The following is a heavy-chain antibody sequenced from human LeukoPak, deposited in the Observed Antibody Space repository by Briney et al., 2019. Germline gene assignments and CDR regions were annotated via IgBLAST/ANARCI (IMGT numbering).Heavy chain of an antibody. Sequence: SETLSLTCAVYGGSFSGYYWSWIRQPPGKGLEWIGEINHSGSTNYNPSLKSRVTISVDTSKNQFSLKLSSVTAADTAVYYCARALTDLTWFDPWGQGTLVTVSS. CDR2: INHSGST. CDR3: ARALTDLTWFDP. CDR1: GGSFSGYY. J-gene: IGHJ5*02. V-gene: IGHV4-34*09.